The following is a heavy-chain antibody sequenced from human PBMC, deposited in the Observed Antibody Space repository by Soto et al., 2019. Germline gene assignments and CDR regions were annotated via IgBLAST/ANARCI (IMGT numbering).Heavy chain of an antibody. CDR1: GFTFSSYG. Sequence: GGSLRLSCAASGFTFSSYGMHWVRQAPGKGLEWVAVIWYDGSNKYYADSVKGRFTISRDNSKNTLYLQMNSLRAEDTAVYYCARVNYDSSGYYRPGAFDIWGQGTTVTV. D-gene: IGHD3-22*01. CDR2: IWYDGSNK. J-gene: IGHJ3*02. V-gene: IGHV3-33*01. CDR3: ARVNYDSSGYYRPGAFDI.